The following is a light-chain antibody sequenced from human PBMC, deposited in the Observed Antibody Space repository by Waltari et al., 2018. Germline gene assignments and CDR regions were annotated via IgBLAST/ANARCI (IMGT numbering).Light chain of an antibody. Sequence: ESILTQSPGTLPLSPGERATLSCRATQTISSNYLAWYQQKPGQAPRLLIYGASIRATGVPDRFSGSGSGADFTFTISRLEPEDFAVYYCQQYASLPLTFGPGTKVDI. CDR2: GAS. J-gene: IGKJ3*01. V-gene: IGKV3-20*01. CDR1: QTISSNY. CDR3: QQYASLPLT.